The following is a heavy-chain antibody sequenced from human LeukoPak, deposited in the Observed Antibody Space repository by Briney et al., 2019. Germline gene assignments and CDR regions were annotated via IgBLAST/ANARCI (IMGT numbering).Heavy chain of an antibody. V-gene: IGHV3-23*01. CDR2: ISGGGETT. D-gene: IGHD2-21*01. CDR3: AKGRHIVVVADAFDI. CDR1: GFTFNNYA. Sequence: GGSLRLSCAASGFTFNNYAMNWVRQAPGKGLEWVSSISGGGETTYYADSVKGRFTISRDNSKNTLYLQMNSLRAEDTAVYYCAKGRHIVVVADAFDIWGQGTMVTVSS. J-gene: IGHJ3*02.